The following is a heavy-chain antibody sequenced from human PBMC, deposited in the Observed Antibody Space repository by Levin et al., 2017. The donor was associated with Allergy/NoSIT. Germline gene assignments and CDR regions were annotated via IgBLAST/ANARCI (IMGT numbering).Heavy chain of an antibody. V-gene: IGHV3-30*18. J-gene: IGHJ5*02. D-gene: IGHD4-17*01. CDR2: ISYDGSNK. Sequence: QPGGSLRLSCAASGFTFSSYGMHWVRQAPGKGLEWVAVISYDGSNKYYADSVKGRFTISRDNSKNTLYLQMNSLRAEDTAVYYCAKAHDYGVGENWFDPWGQGTLVTVSS. CDR1: GFTFSSYG. CDR3: AKAHDYGVGENWFDP.